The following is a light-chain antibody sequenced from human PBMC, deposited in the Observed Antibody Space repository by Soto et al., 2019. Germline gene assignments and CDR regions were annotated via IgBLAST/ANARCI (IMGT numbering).Light chain of an antibody. Sequence: QSALTQPASVSGSPGQSITISCTGTSSDVGSYKFVSWYQQYPGKAPKLMIYEGSKRPSGVSNRFSGSKSGNTASLTISGLRAEDEADYYCCSYAGSSTFVFGGGTKVTVL. J-gene: IGLJ2*01. CDR3: CSYAGSSTFV. CDR2: EGS. CDR1: SSDVGSYKF. V-gene: IGLV2-23*01.